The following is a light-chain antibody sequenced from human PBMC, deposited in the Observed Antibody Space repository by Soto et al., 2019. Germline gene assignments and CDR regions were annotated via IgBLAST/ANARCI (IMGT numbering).Light chain of an antibody. Sequence: QAVVTQAPSASGTPGQRVTISCSGSSSNIGSNTVNWYQQLPGTAPKLLIYYNNQRPSGVPDRFSGSKSGTSASLAISGVQSEDAADYYCAAWDDTMNVTMFGGRTKVTVL. CDR2: YNN. V-gene: IGLV1-44*01. J-gene: IGLJ3*02. CDR3: AAWDDTMNVTM. CDR1: SSNIGSNT.